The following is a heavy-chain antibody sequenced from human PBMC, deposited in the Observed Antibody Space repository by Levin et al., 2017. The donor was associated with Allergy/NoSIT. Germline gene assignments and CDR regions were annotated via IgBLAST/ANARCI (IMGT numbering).Heavy chain of an antibody. J-gene: IGHJ4*02. CDR3: GTGGLGI. CDR2: IKSETDGGTT. V-gene: IGHV3-15*01. CDR1: FFSFLLSS. D-gene: IGHD5-12*01. Sequence: GGSLRLSFSSSFFSFLLSSLFFFLPSPSPGLAFVGRIKSETDGGTTDYVAPVKGRFSVSRDDSKNMLYLQMNSLKGEDTAVYYCGTGGLGIWGQGTLVTVSS.